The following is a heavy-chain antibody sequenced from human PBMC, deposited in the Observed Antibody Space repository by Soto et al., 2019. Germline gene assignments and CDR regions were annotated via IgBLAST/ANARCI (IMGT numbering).Heavy chain of an antibody. CDR1: GFTFSSYA. V-gene: IGHV3-23*01. CDR3: ARDKGRSPLDY. J-gene: IGHJ4*02. D-gene: IGHD2-15*01. CDR2: ISGSGGST. Sequence: GVLRLSCAASGFTFSSYAMNWVRQAPGKGLEWVSVISGSGGSTYYADSVKGRFTISRDNSKNTLYLQMNSLRAEDTAVYYCARDKGRSPLDYWGQGTLVTVSS.